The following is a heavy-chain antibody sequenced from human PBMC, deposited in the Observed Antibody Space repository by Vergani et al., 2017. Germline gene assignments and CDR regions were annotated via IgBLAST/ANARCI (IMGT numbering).Heavy chain of an antibody. D-gene: IGHD3-3*01. CDR1: GYTFTSYG. Sequence: QVQLVQSGAEVKKPGASVKVSCKASGYTFTSYGISWVRQAPGQGLERMGGFDPEDGETIYAQKFQGRVTMTEDTSTDTAYMELSSLRSEDTAVYYCATASAIFGVVTYYFDYWGQGTLVTVSS. CDR3: ATASAIFGVVTYYFDY. CDR2: FDPEDGET. V-gene: IGHV1-24*01. J-gene: IGHJ4*02.